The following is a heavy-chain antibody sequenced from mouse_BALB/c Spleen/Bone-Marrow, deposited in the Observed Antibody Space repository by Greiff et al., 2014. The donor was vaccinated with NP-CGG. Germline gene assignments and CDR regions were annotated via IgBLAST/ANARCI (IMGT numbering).Heavy chain of an antibody. CDR1: GFSLTTYG. V-gene: IGHV2-2*02. D-gene: IGHD1-1*01. CDR2: IWSGGST. J-gene: IGHJ4*01. Sequence: QVQLQQPGPGLVQPSQSLSITCTVSGFSLTTYGVHWVRQSPGKGLEWLGVIWSGGSTDYNAAFISRLSITKDNSKSQVFFKMNVLQANSPAIYYCARNLYDGSSLYALDYWGQGTSVTVSS. CDR3: ARNLYDGSSLYALDY.